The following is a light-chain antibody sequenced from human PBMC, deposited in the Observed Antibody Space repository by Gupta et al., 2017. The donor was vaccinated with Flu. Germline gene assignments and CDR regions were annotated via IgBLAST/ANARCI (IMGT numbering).Light chain of an antibody. Sequence: TLSLSPGERANRACRASQSVSSYLAWYEQKPGKAPRLLIYDAYNRANGIPARFSGSGAGTDFTLTISSLEPEDFAVYYCQQRSNWPTSLTFGGGTKVEIK. CDR2: DAY. V-gene: IGKV3-11*01. CDR1: QSVSSY. J-gene: IGKJ4*01. CDR3: QQRSNWPTSLT.